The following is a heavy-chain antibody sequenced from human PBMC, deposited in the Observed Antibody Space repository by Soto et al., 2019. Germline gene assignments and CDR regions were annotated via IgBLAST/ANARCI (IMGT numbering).Heavy chain of an antibody. V-gene: IGHV2-5*02. CDR3: AHTPKVTGGFDY. CDR1: GFSLSTSGVG. CDR2: IYWDDDK. D-gene: IGHD4-17*01. J-gene: IGHJ4*02. Sequence: QITLKESGPTLVKPTQTLTLTCTFSGFSLSTSGVGVGWIRQPPGKALEWLALIYWDDDKRNSPSLKSRLIINKDTSENQVVLSMTNMDPVDTASYYCAHTPKVTGGFDYWGQGTLVTVSS.